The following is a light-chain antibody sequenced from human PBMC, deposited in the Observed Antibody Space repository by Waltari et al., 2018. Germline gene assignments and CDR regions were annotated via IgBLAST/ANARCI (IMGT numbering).Light chain of an antibody. V-gene: IGKV3-15*01. Sequence: EIVMTQSPATLSVSPGERATLSCRASQSISTNLAWYQQKSGQAPRLLIHSASPRATGIPARFSGSGSGTEFTLTISSLQSEDSGVYYCQQYHNWPPWTFGQGTKVEIK. CDR2: SAS. CDR1: QSISTN. J-gene: IGKJ1*01. CDR3: QQYHNWPPWT.